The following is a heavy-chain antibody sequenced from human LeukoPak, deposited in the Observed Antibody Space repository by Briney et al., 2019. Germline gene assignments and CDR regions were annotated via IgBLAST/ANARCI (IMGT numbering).Heavy chain of an antibody. CDR3: VNSYGFGYFDY. CDR1: GYTFTSYD. J-gene: IGHJ4*02. V-gene: IGHV1-8*01. CDR2: MNPNSGNT. Sequence: ASVKVSCKASGYTFTSYDINWVRQATGQGLEWMGWMNPNSGNTGYAQKFQGRVTMTRNTSISTAYMELSGLRSEDTAVYYCVNSYGFGYFDYWGQGTLVTVSS. D-gene: IGHD5-18*01.